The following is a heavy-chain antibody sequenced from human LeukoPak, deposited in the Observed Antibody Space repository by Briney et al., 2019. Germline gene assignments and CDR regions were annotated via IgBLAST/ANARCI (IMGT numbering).Heavy chain of an antibody. CDR1: GFTFSSYA. J-gene: IGHJ4*02. CDR2: ISYDGSNK. Sequence: GGSLRLSCAASGFTFSSYAMHWVRQAPGKGLEWVAVISYDGSNKYYADSMKGRLTISRDNAKSSLYLQMSSLRAEDTAVYYCAREPGNNGDLDYWGQGTLVTVSS. V-gene: IGHV3-30-3*01. D-gene: IGHD4-17*01. CDR3: AREPGNNGDLDY.